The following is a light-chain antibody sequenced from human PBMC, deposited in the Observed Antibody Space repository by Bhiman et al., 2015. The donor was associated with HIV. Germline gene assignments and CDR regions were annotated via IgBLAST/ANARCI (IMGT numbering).Light chain of an antibody. CDR2: EVS. J-gene: IGLJ3*02. CDR3: SSYRL. V-gene: IGLV2-8*01. CDR1: SSDVGDYNF. Sequence: QSALTQPASVSGSPGQSITISCTGTSSDVGDYNFVSWYQQHPGKAPKLIIYEVSKRPSGVPDRFSGSKSGNTASLTVSGLQAEDEADYYCSSYRLFGGGTKLTVL.